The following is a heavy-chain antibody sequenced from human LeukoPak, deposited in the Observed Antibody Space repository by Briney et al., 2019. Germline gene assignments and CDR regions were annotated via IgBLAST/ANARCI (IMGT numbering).Heavy chain of an antibody. CDR2: IYSGGST. J-gene: IGHJ5*02. V-gene: IGHV3-53*01. D-gene: IGHD4-11*01. CDR1: GFTVSSNY. Sequence: GGSLRLSCAASGFTVSSNYMSWVRQAPGKGLKWVSVIYSGGSTYYADSVKGRFTISRDNSKNTLYLQMNSLRAEDTAVYYCASRATVIKDRFWFDPWGQGTLVTVSS. CDR3: ASRATVIKDRFWFDP.